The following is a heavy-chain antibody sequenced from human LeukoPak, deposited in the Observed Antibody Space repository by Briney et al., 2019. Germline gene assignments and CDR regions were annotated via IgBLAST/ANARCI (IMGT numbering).Heavy chain of an antibody. D-gene: IGHD3-10*01. J-gene: IGHJ5*02. CDR3: AKDYGSGSYYNVNFNWFDP. V-gene: IGHV3-23*01. Sequence: GGSLRLSCAASGFTFNTYALSWVRQAPGKGLEWVSAISGSGGVTYYADSVKGRFTISRDNSKNTLYLQMNSLRAEDTAVYYCAKDYGSGSYYNVNFNWFDPWGQGNLVTVSS. CDR2: ISGSGGVT. CDR1: GFTFNTYA.